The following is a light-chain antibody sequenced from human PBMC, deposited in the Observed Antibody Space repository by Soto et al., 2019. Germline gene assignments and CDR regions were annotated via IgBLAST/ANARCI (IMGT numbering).Light chain of an antibody. V-gene: IGLV1-44*01. J-gene: IGLJ1*01. Sequence: QSVLTQPPSASGTPGQRVTISCSGSSSNIGRSPVNWYQQLPGTAPKLLIYSNNQRPSGVPDRFSGSKSGTSASLAISGLQSEDEDDYYCAAWDDSLNGHVFGTGTKLTVL. CDR3: AAWDDSLNGHV. CDR2: SNN. CDR1: SSNIGRSP.